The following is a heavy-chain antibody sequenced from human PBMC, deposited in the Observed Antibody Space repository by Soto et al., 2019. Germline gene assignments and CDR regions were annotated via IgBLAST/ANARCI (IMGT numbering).Heavy chain of an antibody. D-gene: IGHD6-25*01. Sequence: SETLSLTCTASGGSITGSSHFWGWVRQPPGKGLEWIGTIYFTGNTYYTPSLKSRLTMSIDTSKNEFSLRLSSVTAADTAVYYCAGQTFTIAAASYGRSNWFDPWGPGTLVTVSS. V-gene: IGHV4-39*01. J-gene: IGHJ5*02. CDR3: AGQTFTIAAASYGRSNWFDP. CDR2: IYFTGNT. CDR1: GGSITGSSHF.